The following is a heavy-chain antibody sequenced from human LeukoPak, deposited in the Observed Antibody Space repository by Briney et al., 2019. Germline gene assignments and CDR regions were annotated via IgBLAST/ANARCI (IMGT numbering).Heavy chain of an antibody. V-gene: IGHV3-23*01. CDR3: AKECDYGNTSHMPCY. J-gene: IGHJ4*02. Sequence: PGGSLRHSCAASALPPSNYAMSWVRRAPGKGLEWVASISDGGWTAYTDSVKGRFFISRETSTNTLYLQMNSLRVEDTAVYYCAKECDYGNTSHMPCYWGQGTLVTVSS. CDR2: ISDGGWT. D-gene: IGHD4-17*01. CDR1: ALPPSNYA.